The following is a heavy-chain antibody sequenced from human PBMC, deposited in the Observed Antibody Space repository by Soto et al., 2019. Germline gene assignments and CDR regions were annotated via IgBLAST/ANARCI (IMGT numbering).Heavy chain of an antibody. CDR1: GGSVSSNSYS. J-gene: IGHJ5*02. CDR3: ARERPDGSRLDP. V-gene: IGHV4-30-4*08. CDR2: IYYSGNT. D-gene: IGHD6-13*01. Sequence: SETLSLTCTVSGGSVSSNSYSWGWIRQYPGKGLEWIGYIYYSGNTYYNPSLKSRVTISVDTSKNQFSLKLSSVTAADTAVYYCARERPDGSRLDPWGQGTLVTVSS.